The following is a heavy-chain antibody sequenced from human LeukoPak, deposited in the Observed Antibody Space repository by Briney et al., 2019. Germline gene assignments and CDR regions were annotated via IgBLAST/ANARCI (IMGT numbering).Heavy chain of an antibody. CDR1: GYTFTGYF. J-gene: IGHJ5*02. D-gene: IGHD3-16*01. V-gene: IGHV1-2*02. CDR2: INPNSGGT. CDR3: ARDKRRYDYVWGSYSP. Sequence: ASVKVSCKASGYTFTGYFMHWVRQAPGQGLEWMGWINPNSGGTNYAQKFQGRVTMTRDTSISTAYMELSRLRSDDTAVYYCARDKRRYDYVWGSYSPWGQETLVTVSS.